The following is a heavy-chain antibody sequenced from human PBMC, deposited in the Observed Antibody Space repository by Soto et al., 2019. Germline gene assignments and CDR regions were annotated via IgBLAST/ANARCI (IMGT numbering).Heavy chain of an antibody. CDR2: ISSSGSTI. J-gene: IGHJ6*02. CDR3: ARDGRWYNWMEVGYYYDMDV. Sequence: GGSLRLSCAASGFTFSDYYMSWIRQAPGKGLEWVSYISSSGSTIYYADSVKGRFTISRDNAKNSLYLQMNSLRAEDTAVYYCARDGRWYNWMEVGYYYDMDVWGQGTTVTVSS. V-gene: IGHV3-11*01. D-gene: IGHD1-20*01. CDR1: GFTFSDYY.